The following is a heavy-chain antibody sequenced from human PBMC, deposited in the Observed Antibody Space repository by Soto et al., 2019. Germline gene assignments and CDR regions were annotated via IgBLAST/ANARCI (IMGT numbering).Heavy chain of an antibody. CDR3: ARELGSSSWLDD. Sequence: EVQLVESGGGLVQPGGSLRLSCAASGFTFSSYEMNWVRQAPGKGLEWVSYINNSCSTIYYADSVKGRFTISRDNAKNSLYLQMNSLRAEDTAVYYCARELGSSSWLDDWGQGTLVTVSS. V-gene: IGHV3-48*03. CDR1: GFTFSSYE. J-gene: IGHJ4*02. D-gene: IGHD6-6*01. CDR2: INNSCSTI.